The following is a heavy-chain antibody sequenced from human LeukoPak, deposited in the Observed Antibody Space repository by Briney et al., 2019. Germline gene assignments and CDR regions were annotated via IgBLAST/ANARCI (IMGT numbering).Heavy chain of an antibody. CDR1: GVTVSSNY. J-gene: IGHJ4*02. CDR3: ARVPRSSGWTYFDY. CDR2: IYSGGST. V-gene: IGHV3-66*01. D-gene: IGHD6-19*01. Sequence: GGSLRLSCAASGVTVSSNYMSWGRQAPGEGLEWGSVIYSGGSTYYADSVKGRFTISRDNSKHTRYLQMNSLRAEDTAVYYCARVPRSSGWTYFDYWGQGTLVTVSS.